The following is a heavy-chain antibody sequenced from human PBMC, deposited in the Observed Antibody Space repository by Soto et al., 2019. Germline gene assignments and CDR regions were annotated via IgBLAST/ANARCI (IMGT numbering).Heavy chain of an antibody. V-gene: IGHV1-3*01. CDR1: GYTFTSYA. Sequence: ASVKVSCKASGYTFTSYAMHWVRQAPGQRLEWMGWINAGNGNTKYSQKFQGRVTITRDTSASTAYMELSSLRSEDTAVYYCARESVRFLEWLPTTDYYYYGMDVWGQGTTVTVSS. CDR2: INAGNGNT. CDR3: ARESVRFLEWLPTTDYYYYGMDV. D-gene: IGHD3-3*01. J-gene: IGHJ6*02.